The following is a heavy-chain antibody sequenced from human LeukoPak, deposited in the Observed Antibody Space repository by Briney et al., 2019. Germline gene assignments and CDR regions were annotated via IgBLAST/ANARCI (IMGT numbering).Heavy chain of an antibody. Sequence: SQTLSLTCAISGDCVSSNSVTWNWIRQSPSRGLEWLGRTCYRSTWYNDYAVSVRGRITVNPDTSKNQFSLHLNSVTPEDTAVYYCARRLTQYDCFDPWGQGILVTVSS. CDR1: GDCVSSNSVT. J-gene: IGHJ5*02. CDR3: ARRLTQYDCFDP. V-gene: IGHV6-1*01. CDR2: TCYRSTWYN. D-gene: IGHD2-2*01.